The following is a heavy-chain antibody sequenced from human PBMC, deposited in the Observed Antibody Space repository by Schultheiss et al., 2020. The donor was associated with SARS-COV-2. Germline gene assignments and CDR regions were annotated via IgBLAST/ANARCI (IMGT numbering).Heavy chain of an antibody. J-gene: IGHJ6*02. V-gene: IGHV3-30*03. CDR2: ISYDGSNK. CDR1: GFTFSNAW. CDR3: ARDSRGYGMDV. Sequence: GGSLRLSCAASGFTFSNAWMNWVRQAPGKGLEWVAVISYDGSNKYYADSVKGRFTISRDNSKNTLYLQMNSLRAEDTAVYYCARDSRGYGMDVWGQGTTVTVSS. D-gene: IGHD2-2*01.